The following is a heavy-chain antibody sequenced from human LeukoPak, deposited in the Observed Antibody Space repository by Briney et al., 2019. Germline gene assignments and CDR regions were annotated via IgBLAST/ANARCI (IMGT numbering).Heavy chain of an antibody. D-gene: IGHD6-19*01. CDR1: GFTFSDFW. J-gene: IGHJ4*02. Sequence: GGSLRLSCAASGFTFSDFWLHWLRQVPGRGLVWVSRINGDGTNLAYADSVKGRFTISRDNSKNTLYLQMNSLRAEDTAVYYCAKDPGYSSGWSDYWGQGTLVTVSS. CDR3: AKDPGYSSGWSDY. V-gene: IGHV3-74*01. CDR2: INGDGTNL.